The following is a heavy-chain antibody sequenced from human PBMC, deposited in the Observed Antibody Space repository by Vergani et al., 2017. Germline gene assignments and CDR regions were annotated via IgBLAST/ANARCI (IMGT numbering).Heavy chain of an antibody. Sequence: RLVQSGGGLAHPGGSLRLSCAASGFIFSDYYMTWFRQTPGKGLEWLAHISDGGETKMYAESLKGRFTVSRDNTKNLLILQMKTLKVDDTATYYCGRKQSPASLMEKPIDIGGQGALVTVS. CDR1: GFIFSDYY. CDR2: ISDGGETK. D-gene: IGHD1/OR15-1a*01. V-gene: IGHV3-11*01. CDR3: GRKQSPASLMEKPIDI. J-gene: IGHJ4*02.